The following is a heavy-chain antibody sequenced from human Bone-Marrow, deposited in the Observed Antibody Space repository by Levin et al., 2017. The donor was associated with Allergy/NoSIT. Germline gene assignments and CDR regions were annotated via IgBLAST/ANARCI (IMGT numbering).Heavy chain of an antibody. J-gene: IGHJ2*01. CDR1: GASISSGDYY. Sequence: SQTLSLTCTVSGASISSGDYYWNWIRQAPGKGLEWIGYIYHSGTTYYNPSLKSRPTISVDTSKNQFSLKLNSVTAADTAVYYCTRDRASSSSLRWYVDLWGRGTLVPVSS. D-gene: IGHD6-6*01. CDR3: TRDRASSSSLRWYVDL. CDR2: IYHSGTT. V-gene: IGHV4-30-4*01.